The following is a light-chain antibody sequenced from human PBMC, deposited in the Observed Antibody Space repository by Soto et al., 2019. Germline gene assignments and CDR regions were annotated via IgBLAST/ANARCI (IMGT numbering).Light chain of an antibody. V-gene: IGLV1-44*01. Sequence: QLVLTQPPSASGTPGQRVTISCSGSISNIGSNNVNWYQHVPQTAPKLLIQSNSHRLSGVPDRFSGSKSGTSASLAISGLQSEDEADYYCATWDDSLNGYVFGTGTKLTVL. CDR2: SNS. CDR1: ISNIGSNN. J-gene: IGLJ1*01. CDR3: ATWDDSLNGYV.